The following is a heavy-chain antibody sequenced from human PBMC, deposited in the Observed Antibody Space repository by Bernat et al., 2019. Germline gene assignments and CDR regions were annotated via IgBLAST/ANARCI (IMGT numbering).Heavy chain of an antibody. CDR1: GFTFSSYS. D-gene: IGHD3-22*01. J-gene: IGHJ3*02. CDR3: ARDYHISGYYRVAFDI. CDR2: ISSSSSTK. V-gene: IGHV3-48*01. Sequence: EVQLLESGGGLVQPGGSLRLSCAASGFTFSSYSMNWVRQAPGKGLGWVSYISSSSSTKYYADSVKGRFTISRDNAKNSLYLQMNSLRAEDTAVYYCARDYHISGYYRVAFDIWGQGTMVTVSS.